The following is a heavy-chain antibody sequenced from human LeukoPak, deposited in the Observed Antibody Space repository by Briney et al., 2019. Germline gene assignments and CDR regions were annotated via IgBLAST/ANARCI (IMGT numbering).Heavy chain of an antibody. Sequence: SETLSLTCAVSGGSISSGGYSWSWIRQPPGKGLEWIGYIYHSGSTYYNPSLKSRVTISVDRSKNQFSLKLSSVTAADTAVYYCARGSYYDMLHAFDIWGQGTMVTVSS. CDR2: IYHSGST. CDR1: GGSISSGGYS. CDR3: ARGSYYDMLHAFDI. V-gene: IGHV4-30-2*01. D-gene: IGHD3-9*01. J-gene: IGHJ3*02.